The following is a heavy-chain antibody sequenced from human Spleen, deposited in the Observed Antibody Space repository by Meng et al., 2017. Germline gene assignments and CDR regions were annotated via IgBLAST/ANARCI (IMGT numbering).Heavy chain of an antibody. CDR2: ISSSGTTI. CDR3: ARGKGGYGSLDV. D-gene: IGHD3-10*01. CDR1: GFTFNSYW. J-gene: IGHJ6*02. Sequence: GESLKISCAASGFTFNSYWMTWVRQAPGKGLEWASYISSSGTTIYYADSVRGRFTISRDNAKNSLYLQMNSLRVEDTAVYYCARGKGGYGSLDVWGQGTTVTVSS. V-gene: IGHV3-48*04.